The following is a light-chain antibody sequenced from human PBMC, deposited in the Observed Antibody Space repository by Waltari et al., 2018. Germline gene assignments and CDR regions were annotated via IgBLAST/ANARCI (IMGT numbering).Light chain of an antibody. Sequence: EIVLTQSPGTLSLSSGERATLSCRTSQSISKYLAWYQQKPGQAPRLLIYHASSRATGIPDRFSGSGSGTDFSLTISILEPEDFAVYDCQHYVSVPVTFGQGTKVEIK. CDR2: HAS. J-gene: IGKJ1*01. V-gene: IGKV3-20*01. CDR1: QSISKY. CDR3: QHYVSVPVT.